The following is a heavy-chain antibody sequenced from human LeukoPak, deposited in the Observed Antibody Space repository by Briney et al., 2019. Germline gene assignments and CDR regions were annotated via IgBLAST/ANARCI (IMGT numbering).Heavy chain of an antibody. CDR1: GFPFSSYP. V-gene: IGHV3-23*01. CDR3: TILNYYYYYMDV. CDR2: ISGSGGST. D-gene: IGHD3-9*01. J-gene: IGHJ6*03. Sequence: GGPLRLPCAASGFPFSSYPVSWPPQPQGRGREGVSAISGSGGSTYYADYVKGRFTISRDNSKNTLYLQMNSLRAEDTAVYYVTILNYYYYYMDVWGKGTTVTVSS.